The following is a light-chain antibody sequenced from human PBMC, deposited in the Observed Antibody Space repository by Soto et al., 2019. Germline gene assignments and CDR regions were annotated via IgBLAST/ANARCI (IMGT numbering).Light chain of an antibody. V-gene: IGKV1-39*01. CDR2: AAS. CDR3: QQSYSTPRV. J-gene: IGKJ2*01. CDR1: QSISSY. Sequence: DIQMTQSPSSLSASVGDRVTITCRASQSISSYLNWYQQKPGKAPKLLIYAASSLQSGVPSRFSGSGSGTDFTLTISSRQPEDFATYYCQQSYSTPRVFGQGTKLEIK.